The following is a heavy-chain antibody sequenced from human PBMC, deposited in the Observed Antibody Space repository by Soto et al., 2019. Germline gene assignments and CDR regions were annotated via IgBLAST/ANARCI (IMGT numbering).Heavy chain of an antibody. V-gene: IGHV3-74*01. D-gene: IGHD3-9*01. CDR2: INRDGSSA. CDR3: ERIGQIAGLGH. CDR1: GFTFSSYW. J-gene: IGHJ4*02. Sequence: EVQLVESGGGLVQPGGSQRLSCAASGFTFSSYWMHWVRQAPGKGLVWVSRINRDGSSASYVDSVKGQFTVSRDNAKNPLYLQINSLRAEDTAVYYCERIGQIAGLGHWGQGALVTVSS.